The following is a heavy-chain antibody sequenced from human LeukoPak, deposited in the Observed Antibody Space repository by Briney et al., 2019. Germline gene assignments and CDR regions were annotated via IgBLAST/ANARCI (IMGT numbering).Heavy chain of an antibody. CDR3: ARATNSYDFWSGYQFDP. CDR2: INHSGST. V-gene: IGHV4-34*01. CDR1: GGSFSGYY. J-gene: IGHJ5*02. Sequence: SETLSLTCAVYGGSFSGYYWSWIRQPPGKGLEWIGEINHSGSTNYNPSLKSRVTISVDTSKNQFSLKLSSVTAADTAVYYCARATNSYDFWSGYQFDPWGQGTLVTVSS. D-gene: IGHD3-3*01.